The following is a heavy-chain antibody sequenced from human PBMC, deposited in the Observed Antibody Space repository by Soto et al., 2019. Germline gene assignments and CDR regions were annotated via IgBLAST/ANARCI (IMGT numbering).Heavy chain of an antibody. J-gene: IGHJ6*02. V-gene: IGHV4-59*01. CDR1: GGSISSYY. CDR2: IYYSGST. CDR3: ARVGYSSSWYDYYYYGMDV. D-gene: IGHD6-13*01. Sequence: SETLSLTCTVSGGSISSYYWSWIRQPPGKGLEWIGYIYYSGSTNYNPSLKSRVTISVDTSKNQFSLKLSSVTAADTAVYYCARVGYSSSWYDYYYYGMDVWGQGTTVTVSS.